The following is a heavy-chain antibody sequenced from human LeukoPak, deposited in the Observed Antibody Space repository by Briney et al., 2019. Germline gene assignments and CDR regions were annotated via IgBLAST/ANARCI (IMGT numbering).Heavy chain of an antibody. V-gene: IGHV4-59*01. CDR1: GGSISSYY. D-gene: IGHD1-26*01. Sequence: PSETLSLTCTVSGGSISSYYWSWIRQPPGKGLEWIGYIYYSGSTNYNPSLKSRVTISVDTSKNQFSLKLSSVTAADTAVYYCASNLYRYSGSYLYYYYMDVWGKGTTVTVSS. CDR3: ASNLYRYSGSYLYYYYMDV. J-gene: IGHJ6*03. CDR2: IYYSGST.